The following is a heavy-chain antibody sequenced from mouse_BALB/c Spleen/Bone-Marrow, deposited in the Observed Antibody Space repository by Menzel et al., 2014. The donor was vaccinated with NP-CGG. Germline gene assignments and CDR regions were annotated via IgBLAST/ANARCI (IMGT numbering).Heavy chain of an antibody. D-gene: IGHD2-1*01. J-gene: IGHJ4*01. Sequence: VQVVESGAELVRPGISVKISCKGSGYRFTDYGIHWVRQSHAKSLEWIGVLITYYGDASYNPRFKGKATMTVDKSSSTAYMEIARLTSEDSAIYYCARWDGKYAMDYWGQGTSVTVSS. V-gene: IGHV1S137*01. CDR3: ARWDGKYAMDY. CDR1: GYRFTDYG. CDR2: LITYYGDA.